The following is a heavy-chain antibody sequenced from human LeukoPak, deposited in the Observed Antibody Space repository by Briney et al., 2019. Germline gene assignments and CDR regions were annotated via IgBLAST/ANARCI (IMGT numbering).Heavy chain of an antibody. CDR3: GRTTAGSGNWFDP. CDR2: IYSGGST. J-gene: IGHJ5*02. CDR1: GFTFSDYY. Sequence: PGGSLRLSCAASGFTFSDYYMSWIRQAPGKGLEWVSIIYSGGSTYYADSVKGRFTISRDNSKNTAYLQMNSLRAEDTAVYYCGRTTAGSGNWFDPWGQGTLVTVSP. V-gene: IGHV3-53*01. D-gene: IGHD6-13*01.